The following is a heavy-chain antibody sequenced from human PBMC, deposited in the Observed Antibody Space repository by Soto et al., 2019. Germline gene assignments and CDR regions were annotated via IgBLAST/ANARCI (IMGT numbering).Heavy chain of an antibody. CDR3: ARATVTPKYYYYYYMDV. CDR1: GFTFSSYW. Sequence: EVQLVESGGGLVQPGGSLRLSGAASGFTFSSYWMSWVRQAPGKGLEWVANIKQDGSEKYYVDSVKGRFTISRDNAKNSLYLQMNSLRAEDTAVYYCARATVTPKYYYYYYMDVWGKGTTVTVSS. J-gene: IGHJ6*03. V-gene: IGHV3-7*01. CDR2: IKQDGSEK. D-gene: IGHD4-4*01.